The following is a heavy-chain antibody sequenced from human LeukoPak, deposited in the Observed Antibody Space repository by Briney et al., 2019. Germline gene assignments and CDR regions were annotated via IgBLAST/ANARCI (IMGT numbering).Heavy chain of an antibody. CDR3: ARGDVTMIVDY. D-gene: IGHD3-22*01. CDR1: GFTFSSYS. CDR2: ISSSSSYI. J-gene: IGHJ4*02. V-gene: IGHV3-21*01. Sequence: GGSLRLSCAASGFTFSSYSMNWVRQAPGKGLEWVSSISSSSSYIYYADSVKDRFTISRDNAKNSLYLQMNSLRAEDTAVYYCARGDVTMIVDYWGQGTLVTVSS.